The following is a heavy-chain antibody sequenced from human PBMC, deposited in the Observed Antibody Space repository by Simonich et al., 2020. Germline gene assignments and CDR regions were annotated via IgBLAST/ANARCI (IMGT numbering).Heavy chain of an antibody. V-gene: IGHV1-2*02. Sequence: QVQLVQSGAEVKKPGASVTVSCKASVYTFTSDYVHGGRQAPGHGLEWVGWINPTRGGTNYAQKFQGRVNMTRDTSISTAYMELSRLRSDDTAVYYCARGGLGHWYFDLWGRGTLVTVSS. CDR3: ARGGLGHWYFDL. CDR2: INPTRGGT. J-gene: IGHJ2*01. D-gene: IGHD6-25*01. CDR1: VYTFTSDY.